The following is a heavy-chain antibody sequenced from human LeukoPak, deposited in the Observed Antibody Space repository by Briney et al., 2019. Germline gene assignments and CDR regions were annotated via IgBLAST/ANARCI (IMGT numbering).Heavy chain of an antibody. CDR3: ARLHYDSSGYDYFDY. V-gene: IGHV4-59*08. CDR1: GGSISSDY. CDR2: IYCGGIT. J-gene: IGHJ4*02. Sequence: ASETLSLTCTVSGGSISSDYWSWIRQPPGKGLEWTGYIYCGGITNYNPSLKSRVTISVDTSKNQFSLKLSSVTAADTAVYYCARLHYDSSGYDYFDYWGQGTLATVSS. D-gene: IGHD3-22*01.